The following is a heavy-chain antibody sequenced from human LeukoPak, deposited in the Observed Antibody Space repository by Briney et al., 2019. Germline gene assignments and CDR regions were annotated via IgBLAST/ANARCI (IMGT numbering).Heavy chain of an antibody. CDR1: GYTSTSYD. J-gene: IGHJ6*03. CDR2: MNPNSGNT. D-gene: IGHD6-19*01. Sequence: ASVKVSCKASGYTSTSYDINWVRQATGQGLEWMGWMNPNSGNTGYAQKFQGRVTITRNTSISTAYMELSSLRSEDTAVYYCARAASFSGWGYYYYYYMDVWGKGTTVTVSS. V-gene: IGHV1-8*03. CDR3: ARAASFSGWGYYYYYYMDV.